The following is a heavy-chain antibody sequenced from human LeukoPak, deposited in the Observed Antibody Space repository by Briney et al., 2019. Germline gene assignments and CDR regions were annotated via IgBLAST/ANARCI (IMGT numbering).Heavy chain of an antibody. J-gene: IGHJ4*02. D-gene: IGHD3-22*01. CDR1: GYTFSTYY. V-gene: IGHV1-46*01. CDR3: ARGYYYDSSAGPSEY. CDR2: INPSGGVT. Sequence: ASVKVSCKASGYTFSTYYMRWVRQAPGQGLEWMGIINPSGGVTGYAQKFQGRVTMARDTSTSTVYMELRSLRSEDTAVYYCARGYYYDSSAGPSEYWGQGTLVTVSS.